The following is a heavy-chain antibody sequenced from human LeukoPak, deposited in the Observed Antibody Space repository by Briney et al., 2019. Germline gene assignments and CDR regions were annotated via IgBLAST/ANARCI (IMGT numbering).Heavy chain of an antibody. CDR1: GDSVSKNSAA. CDR2: TYYRWKWYK. D-gene: IGHD1-26*01. Sequence: SQTLSLTFAISGDSVSKNSAAWKWLRQSPARGVEWLGSTYYRWKWYKDYAVDVKSRITSNPDTSKNHFSLQLNSVTPQDTAVYYCARSTGSLAPYYYYYMDVWGKGTTVTVSS. V-gene: IGHV6-1*01. CDR3: ARSTGSLAPYYYYYMDV. J-gene: IGHJ6*03.